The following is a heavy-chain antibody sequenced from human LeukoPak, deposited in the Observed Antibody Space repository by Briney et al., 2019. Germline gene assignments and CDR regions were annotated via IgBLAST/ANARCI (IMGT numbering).Heavy chain of an antibody. Sequence: ASVKVSCKASGGTFSSYAISWVRQAPGQGLEWMGRIIPIFGTANYAQKFQGRVTITTDESTSTAYMELSSLRSEDTAVYYCAREEDCSGGSCRENYYYMDVWAKGPRSPSP. CDR2: IIPIFGTA. CDR3: AREEDCSGGSCRENYYYMDV. J-gene: IGHJ6*03. D-gene: IGHD2-15*01. V-gene: IGHV1-69*05. CDR1: GGTFSSYA.